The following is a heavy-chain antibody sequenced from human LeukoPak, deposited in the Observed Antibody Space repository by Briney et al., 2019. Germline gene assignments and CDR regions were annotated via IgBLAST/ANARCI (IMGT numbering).Heavy chain of an antibody. Sequence: PGGSLRLSCAASGFTFSSYWMSWVRQAPGKGREWVANIKQDGSEKYYVDSVKGRFTISRDNAKNSLYLQMNSLRAEDTAVYYCARDPGDYYDSSGYYYLDYWGQGTLVTVSS. CDR1: GFTFSSYW. CDR3: ARDPGDYYDSSGYYYLDY. D-gene: IGHD3-22*01. CDR2: IKQDGSEK. J-gene: IGHJ4*02. V-gene: IGHV3-7*01.